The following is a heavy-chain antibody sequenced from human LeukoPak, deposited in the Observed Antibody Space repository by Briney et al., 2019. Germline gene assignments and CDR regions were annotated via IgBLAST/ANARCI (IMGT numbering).Heavy chain of an antibody. V-gene: IGHV1-18*01. D-gene: IGHD5-18*01. CDR1: GYTFTSYG. J-gene: IGHJ4*02. CDR3: ARDFGYSYGQSFSVLQNLFDY. CDR2: ISAYNGNT. Sequence: PWASVKVSCKASGYTFTSYGISWVRQAPGQGLERMGWISAYNGNTNYAQRLQGRVTMTTDTSTSTAYMELRSLRSDDTAVYYCARDFGYSYGQSFSVLQNLFDYWGQGTLVTVSS.